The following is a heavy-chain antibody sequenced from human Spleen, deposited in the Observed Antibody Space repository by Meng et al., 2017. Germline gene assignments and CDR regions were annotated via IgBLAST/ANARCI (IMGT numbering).Heavy chain of an antibody. V-gene: IGHV3-30*01. J-gene: IGHJ4*02. D-gene: IGHD6-13*01. CDR1: GFTFSSYA. CDR3: ARGVAAGAFDY. Sequence: QVQLSGPGGGVVQPGRSRRLSCAASGFTFSSYAMHWVRQAPGKGLEWVAVISYDGSNKYYADSVNGRFTISRDNSKNTLYLQMNSLRAEDTAVYYCARGVAAGAFDYWGQGTLVTVSS. CDR2: ISYDGSNK.